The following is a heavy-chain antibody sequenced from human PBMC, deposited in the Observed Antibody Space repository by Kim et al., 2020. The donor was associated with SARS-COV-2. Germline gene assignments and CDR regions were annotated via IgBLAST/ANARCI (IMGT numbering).Heavy chain of an antibody. CDR3: ARQATHVLRFLEWLLDFDY. D-gene: IGHD3-3*01. CDR2: IKQDGSEK. V-gene: IGHV3-7*01. CDR1: GFTFSSYW. Sequence: GGSLRLSCAASGFTFSSYWMSWVRQAPGKGLEWVANIKQDGSEKYYVDSVKSRFTISRDNAKNSLYLQMNSLRAEETAVYYCARQATHVLRFLEWLLDFDYGGQGPLVTVSS. J-gene: IGHJ4*02.